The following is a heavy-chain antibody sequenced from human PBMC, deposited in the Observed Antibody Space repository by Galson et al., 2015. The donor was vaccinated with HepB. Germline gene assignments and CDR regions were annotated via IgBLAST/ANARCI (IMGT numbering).Heavy chain of an antibody. CDR1: GFTFKTYA. CDR3: AKSVRYCHGGRCSSPMEH. Sequence: SLRLSCAASGFTFKTYAMNWVRQAPGKGLEWVAAISESGDKTFYGDSVKGRFTISRDNSKNTASLQMDSLRDDDTALYYCAKSVRYCHGGRCSSPMEHWGQGTRVTVSS. D-gene: IGHD2-15*01. J-gene: IGHJ4*02. CDR2: ISESGDKT. V-gene: IGHV3-23*01.